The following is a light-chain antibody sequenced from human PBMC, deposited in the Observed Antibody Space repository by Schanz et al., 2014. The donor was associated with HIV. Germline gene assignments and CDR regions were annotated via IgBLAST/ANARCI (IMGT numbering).Light chain of an antibody. Sequence: DIQMTQSPSSLSASVGDRVTITCRASQSVDGYLNWYQQKPGKAPNLLIYAASTLQSGVPSRFSGSGSGTEFTLTISTLQPEDFATYYCQQLNDYPRTFGQGTKLEIK. V-gene: IGKV1-9*01. CDR3: QQLNDYPRT. J-gene: IGKJ2*01. CDR1: QSVDGY. CDR2: AAS.